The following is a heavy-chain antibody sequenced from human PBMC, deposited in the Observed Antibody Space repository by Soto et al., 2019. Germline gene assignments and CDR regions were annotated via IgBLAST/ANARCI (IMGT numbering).Heavy chain of an antibody. CDR3: AKHDGYCSGGSCNPVYYYGMDV. D-gene: IGHD2-15*01. J-gene: IGHJ6*02. V-gene: IGHV3-23*01. CDR2: ISGSGGST. Sequence: GGSLRLSCAASGFTFSSYAMSWVRQAPGKGLEWVSAISGSGGSTYYADSVKGRFTISRDNSKNTLYLQMNSLRAEDTAVYYCAKHDGYCSGGSCNPVYYYGMDVWGQGTTVTVSS. CDR1: GFTFSSYA.